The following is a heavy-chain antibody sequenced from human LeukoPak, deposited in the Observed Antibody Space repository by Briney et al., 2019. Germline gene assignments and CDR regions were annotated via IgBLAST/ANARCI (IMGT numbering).Heavy chain of an antibody. CDR2: IFHSGNT. J-gene: IGHJ4*02. Sequence: SETLSLTCAVSGGSISSNNWWSWVRQPPGKGLEWIGEIFHSGNTNYSPSLKSRVTISVDKSKNQFSLKLSSVTAADTAVYYCARQYFGSSSPAFDYWGQGALVTVSS. CDR1: GGSISSNNW. V-gene: IGHV4-4*02. CDR3: ARQYFGSSSPAFDY. D-gene: IGHD6-6*01.